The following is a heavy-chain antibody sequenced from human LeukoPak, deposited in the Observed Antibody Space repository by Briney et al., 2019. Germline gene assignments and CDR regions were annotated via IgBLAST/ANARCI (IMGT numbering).Heavy chain of an antibody. V-gene: IGHV3-23*01. Sequence: GGSLRLPCAASGFTFSSYGMSWVRQAPGKGLEWVSAISGSGGSTYYADSVKGRFTISRDNSKNTLYLQMNSLRAEDTAVYYCAKDGSFTDYYDSSGPFDYWGQGTLVTVSS. CDR3: AKDGSFTDYYDSSGPFDY. J-gene: IGHJ4*02. CDR1: GFTFSSYG. CDR2: ISGSGGST. D-gene: IGHD3-22*01.